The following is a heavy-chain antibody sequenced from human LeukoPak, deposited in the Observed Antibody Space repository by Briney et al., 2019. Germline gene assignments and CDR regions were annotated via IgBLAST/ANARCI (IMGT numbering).Heavy chain of an antibody. CDR1: GFPVSSNY. CDR2: IYSGGST. Sequence: PGGSLRLSCAASGFPVSSNYMSWVRQAPGKGLEGVSVIYSGGSTYYADSVKGRFTISRDNSKNTLYLQMNSLRAEDTAVYYCARERRGFVDYWGQGTLVTVSS. V-gene: IGHV3-53*01. D-gene: IGHD3-10*01. J-gene: IGHJ4*02. CDR3: ARERRGFVDY.